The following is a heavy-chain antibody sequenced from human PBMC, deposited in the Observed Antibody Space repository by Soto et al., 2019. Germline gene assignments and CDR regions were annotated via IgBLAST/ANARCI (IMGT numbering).Heavy chain of an antibody. J-gene: IGHJ4*01. Sequence: QVQLVQSGAEEKKHGSSVKVSCKASGYTFTGYAMHGVRQAPGPRLEWMGWINAGNGNTKYSQKFQGRVTITRDTSVSAAYMQLIGLSSEGTAVYSWARAVAVTADCDYWGPGTLVTVSS. CDR2: INAGNGNT. CDR1: GYTFTGYA. D-gene: IGHD2-21*02. V-gene: IGHV1-3*05. CDR3: ARAVAVTADCDY.